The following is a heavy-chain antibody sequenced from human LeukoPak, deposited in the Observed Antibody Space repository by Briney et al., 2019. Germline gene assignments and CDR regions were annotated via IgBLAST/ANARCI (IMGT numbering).Heavy chain of an antibody. Sequence: KSGGSLRLSCEASGFMLSSYWMSWVRQAPGKGLEWVSSISSSSSHIYYADSVRGRFTISRDNARNSLYLQMNSLRAEDTAVYYCAREGEQLAFDYWGQGTLVTVSS. CDR1: GFMLSSYW. V-gene: IGHV3-21*01. CDR2: ISSSSSHI. J-gene: IGHJ4*02. D-gene: IGHD6-6*01. CDR3: AREGEQLAFDY.